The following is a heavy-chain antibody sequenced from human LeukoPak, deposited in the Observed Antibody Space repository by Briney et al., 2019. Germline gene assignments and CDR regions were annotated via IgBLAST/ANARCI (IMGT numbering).Heavy chain of an antibody. CDR2: ISAYNGNT. V-gene: IGHV1-18*01. Sequence: ASVKVSCKTSGYTFTSYAINWMRQAPGQGLEWMGWISAYNGNTNYAQKLQGRVTMTTDTSTSTAYMELRSLRSDDTAVYYCARSESVVITSPTSEIDYWGQGTLVTVSS. CDR1: GYTFTSYA. J-gene: IGHJ4*02. D-gene: IGHD3-22*01. CDR3: ARSESVVITSPTSEIDY.